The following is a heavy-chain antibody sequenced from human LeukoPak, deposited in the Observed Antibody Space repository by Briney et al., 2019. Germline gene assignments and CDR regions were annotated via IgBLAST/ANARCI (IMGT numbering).Heavy chain of an antibody. J-gene: IGHJ4*02. Sequence: SQTLSLTCAVSGGSISSGGYSWSWIGQPPGKGLEWIGYIYHSGSTYYNPSLKSRVTISVDRSKNQFSLKLSSVTAADTAVYYCARGSYDSSGYSNYFDYWGQGTLVTVSS. CDR1: GGSISSGGYS. CDR2: IYHSGST. D-gene: IGHD3-22*01. V-gene: IGHV4-30-2*01. CDR3: ARGSYDSSGYSNYFDY.